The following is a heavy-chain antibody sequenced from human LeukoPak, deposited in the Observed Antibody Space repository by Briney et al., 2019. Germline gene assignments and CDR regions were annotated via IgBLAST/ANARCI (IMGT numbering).Heavy chain of an antibody. V-gene: IGHV4-38-2*01. D-gene: IGHD2-2*01. CDR3: AKLREREDIVVVPAASEYYFDY. CDR1: GYSLSSGYY. Sequence: KPLETPSLTRAVSGYSLSSGYYWGWVRQPPGKGLGWVGGIYHSGGPYYNPSLKSRVTISVGTSKNQFSLKLSSVTAADTAVYYCAKLREREDIVVVPAASEYYFDYWGQGTLVTVSS. CDR2: IYHSGGP. J-gene: IGHJ4*02.